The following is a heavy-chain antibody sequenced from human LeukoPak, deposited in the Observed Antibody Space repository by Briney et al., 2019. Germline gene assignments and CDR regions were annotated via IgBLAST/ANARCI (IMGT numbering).Heavy chain of an antibody. D-gene: IGHD3-3*01. CDR1: GFTFSSYS. J-gene: IGHJ6*03. CDR3: ASSGNLRFLEWFPHMDV. CDR2: ISSSSSYI. Sequence: PGGSLRLSCAASGFTFSSYSMNWVRQAPGKGLEWVSSISSSSSYIYYADSVKGRFTISRDNAKNSLYLQMNSLRAEDTAVYYCASSGNLRFLEWFPHMDVWGKGTTVTVSS. V-gene: IGHV3-21*01.